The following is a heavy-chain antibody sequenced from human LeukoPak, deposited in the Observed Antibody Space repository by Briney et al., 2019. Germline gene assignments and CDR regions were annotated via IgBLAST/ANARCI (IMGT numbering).Heavy chain of an antibody. CDR3: ARSGVYYDSSGYRI. D-gene: IGHD3-22*01. CDR2: IYYSGST. CDR1: GGSISSYY. J-gene: IGHJ4*02. Sequence: PSETLSLTCTVSGGSISSYYWGWIRQPPGKGLEWIGSIYYSGSTYYNPSLKSRVTISVDTSKNQFSLKLSSVTAADTAVYYCARSGVYYDSSGYRIWGQGTLVTVSS. V-gene: IGHV4-39*07.